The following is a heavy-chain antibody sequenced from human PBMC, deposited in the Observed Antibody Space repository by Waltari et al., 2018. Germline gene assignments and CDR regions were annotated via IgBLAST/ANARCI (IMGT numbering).Heavy chain of an antibody. CDR1: GGSISRINYN. J-gene: IGHJ5*02. D-gene: IGHD1-26*01. Sequence: QLQLQESGPGLVKSSETLSLTCDVSGGSISRINYNWGWLRQTPGKGLEWIASIYYSGNTYYNPSLKSRVTISVDTSKNQFALRLSSVTAAETAVYYCARTYSGDYEFWFDPWGQGTLVTVSS. V-gene: IGHV4-39*01. CDR2: IYYSGNT. CDR3: ARTYSGDYEFWFDP.